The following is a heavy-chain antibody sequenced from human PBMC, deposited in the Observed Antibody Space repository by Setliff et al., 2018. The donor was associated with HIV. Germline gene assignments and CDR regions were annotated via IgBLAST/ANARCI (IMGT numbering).Heavy chain of an antibody. CDR2: IDPDRGEA. CDR1: GYSFINYG. D-gene: IGHD3-16*01. V-gene: IGHV1-69-2*01. Sequence: ASVKVSCKASGYSFINYGISWVRQAPGQGLEWMGLIDPDRGEAVYAEKFQGRVTITADRSKDIAYMKLSSLRSEDTAMYYCAWGTQRPIDSWGQGTLVTVSS. CDR3: AWGTQRPIDS. J-gene: IGHJ4*02.